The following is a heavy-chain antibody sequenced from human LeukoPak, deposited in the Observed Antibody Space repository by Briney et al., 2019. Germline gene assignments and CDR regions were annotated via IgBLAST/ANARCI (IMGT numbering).Heavy chain of an antibody. CDR1: GFTFSSYW. CDR2: IQQDGYEK. J-gene: IGHJ4*02. V-gene: IGHV3-7*01. Sequence: GGSLRLSCAASGFTFSSYWMSWVRQAPGKGLEWVANIQQDGYEKNSVDSLKGRFTISRDNAKNSLYLQMNSLRAEDTAVYYCARGRVAAAGSYFDYWGQGTLVTVSS. CDR3: ARGRVAAAGSYFDY. D-gene: IGHD6-13*01.